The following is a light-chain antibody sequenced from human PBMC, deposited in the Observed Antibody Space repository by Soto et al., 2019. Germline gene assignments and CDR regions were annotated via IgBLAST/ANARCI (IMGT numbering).Light chain of an antibody. V-gene: IGLV1-44*01. CDR3: AACDDSLNGPV. Sequence: QSVLTQPPSASGTPGQRVTISCSGSSSNIGSNTVNWYQQLPGTAPKLLIYSNNQRPSGVPDRFSGSKSGTSASLAISGLQSEDEAYYYCAACDDSLNGPVFGGGTKLTVL. J-gene: IGLJ2*01. CDR1: SSNIGSNT. CDR2: SNN.